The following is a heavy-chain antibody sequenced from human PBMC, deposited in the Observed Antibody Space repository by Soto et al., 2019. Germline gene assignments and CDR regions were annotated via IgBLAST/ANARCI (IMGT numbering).Heavy chain of an antibody. CDR1: GYTFTSYD. D-gene: IGHD2-2*01. CDR3: ARVRIHQLLMSYCYYMDV. J-gene: IGHJ6*03. CDR2: MNPNSGNT. Sequence: QVQLVQSGAEVKKPGASVKVSCKASGYTFTSYDINWVRQATGQGLEWMGWMNPNSGNTGYAQKFQGRVTMTRNTSISTAYMELSSLRSEDTAVYYCARVRIHQLLMSYCYYMDVWGKGTTVTVSS. V-gene: IGHV1-8*01.